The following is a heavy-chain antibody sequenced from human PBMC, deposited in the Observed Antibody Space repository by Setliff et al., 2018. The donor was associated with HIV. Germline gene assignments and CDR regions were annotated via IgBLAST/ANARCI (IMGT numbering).Heavy chain of an antibody. D-gene: IGHD2-21*01. CDR1: GFRFTTYW. CDR3: VRDLMWAFDI. J-gene: IGHJ3*02. CDR2: VKQDGSEQ. V-gene: IGHV3-7*01. Sequence: GGSLRLSCAASGFRFTTYWMSWVRQAPGKGLEWLANVKQDGSEQYYLDSVKGRFTISRDNAKNSLYLQMTSLRPEDTAVYYCVRDLMWAFDIWGQGTMVTVSS.